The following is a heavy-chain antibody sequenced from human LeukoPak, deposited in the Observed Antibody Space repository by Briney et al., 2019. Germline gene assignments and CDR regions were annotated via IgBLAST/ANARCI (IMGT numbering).Heavy chain of an antibody. CDR2: MYHSGSA. Sequence: PSQTLSLTCAVSGVSISSSGYSWSWIRQPPGKGLEWIGYMYHSGSAYYNPSLKSRVTISVDRSKNQFSLKLSSVTAADTAVYYCARASAGNFDYWGQGTLVTVSS. V-gene: IGHV4-30-2*01. CDR1: GVSISSSGYS. J-gene: IGHJ4*02. CDR3: ARASAGNFDY.